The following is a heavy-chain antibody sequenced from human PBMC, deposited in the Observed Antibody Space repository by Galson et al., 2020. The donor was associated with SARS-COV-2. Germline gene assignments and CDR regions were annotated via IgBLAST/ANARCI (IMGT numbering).Heavy chain of an antibody. CDR2: IDWDDDK. Sequence: VSGPTLVKPTQTLTLTCTFSGFSLSTSGMCVSWIRQPPGKALEWLARIDWDDDKYYSTSLKTRLTISKDTSKNHVVLTMTSVDPVDTATYYCARTYTSSSGLPYDYWGQGTLVTVSS. CDR3: ARTYTSSSGLPYDY. D-gene: IGHD6-6*01. J-gene: IGHJ4*02. V-gene: IGHV2-70*11. CDR1: GFSLSTSGMC.